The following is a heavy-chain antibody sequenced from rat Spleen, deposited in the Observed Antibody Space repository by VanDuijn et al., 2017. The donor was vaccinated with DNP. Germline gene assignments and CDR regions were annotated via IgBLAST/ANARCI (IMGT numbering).Heavy chain of an antibody. V-gene: IGHV2S13*01. CDR3: NRNQGAD. CDR2: IWRGGNT. CDR1: GFSLTSYN. J-gene: IGHJ3*01. Sequence: QVQLKESGPGLVQTSQTLSLTCTVSGFSLTSYNVHWVRQPPGKGLEWMGVIWRGGNTDYNSALKPRLSISRDTSKSQVFLTMNSLQTEDTGIYYCNRNQGADWGQGTLVTVSS.